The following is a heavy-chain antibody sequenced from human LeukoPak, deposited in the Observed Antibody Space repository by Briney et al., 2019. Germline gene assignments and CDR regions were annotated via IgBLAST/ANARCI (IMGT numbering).Heavy chain of an antibody. J-gene: IGHJ4*02. CDR1: GFTFSSYA. CDR2: ISGSGGST. V-gene: IGHV3-23*01. CDR3: ATRYCSSTSCYTQADY. Sequence: SGGSLRLSCAASGFTFSSYAMSWVRQAPGKGLEWVSAISGSGGSTYYADSVKGRFTISRDNSKNTLYLQMNSLRAEDTAVYYCATRYCSSTSCYTQADYWGQGILVTVSS. D-gene: IGHD2-2*02.